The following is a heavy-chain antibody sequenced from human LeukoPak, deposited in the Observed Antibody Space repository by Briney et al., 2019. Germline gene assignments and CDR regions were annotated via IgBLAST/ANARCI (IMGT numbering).Heavy chain of an antibody. Sequence: PSQTLSLTCTVSGGSISSGGYYWSWLRQHPGTGLEWIGYIYYSGSTYYNPSLKSRVTISVDTSKNQFSLKLSSVTAADTAAYYCARAPVSDFDWSLGGFDYWGQGTLVTVSS. J-gene: IGHJ4*02. CDR3: ARAPVSDFDWSLGGFDY. D-gene: IGHD3-9*01. V-gene: IGHV4-31*03. CDR1: GGSISSGGYY. CDR2: IYYSGST.